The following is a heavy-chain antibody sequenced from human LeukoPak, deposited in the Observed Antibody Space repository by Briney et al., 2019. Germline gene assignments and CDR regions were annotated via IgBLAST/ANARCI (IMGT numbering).Heavy chain of an antibody. CDR2: IRSHNSDT. CDR1: GFTFSSYG. Sequence: GGSLRLSCATSGFTFSSYGMNWVRQAPGKGLEWLASIRSHNSDTYYADSLKGRFTISRDNSKNTLYLQMDNLSVDDTAVFYCVNGESFYGDYGFDYWGQGTLVTVSS. CDR3: VNGESFYGDYGFDY. V-gene: IGHV3-30*02. D-gene: IGHD4-17*01. J-gene: IGHJ4*02.